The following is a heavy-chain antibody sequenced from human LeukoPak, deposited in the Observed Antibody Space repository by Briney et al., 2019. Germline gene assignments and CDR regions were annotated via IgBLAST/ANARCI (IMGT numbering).Heavy chain of an antibody. D-gene: IGHD3-10*01. Sequence: PGRSLRLSCAATGFTCDEYAMHWVRHAPGKGLEWVSGISWNSGSIGYAESVKGRFTISRDNAKNSLYLQMNSLRAEDTALYYCAKDISHASSGTDFDNWGQGTLVTVSS. CDR2: ISWNSGSI. J-gene: IGHJ4*02. CDR1: GFTCDEYA. CDR3: AKDISHASSGTDFDN. V-gene: IGHV3-9*01.